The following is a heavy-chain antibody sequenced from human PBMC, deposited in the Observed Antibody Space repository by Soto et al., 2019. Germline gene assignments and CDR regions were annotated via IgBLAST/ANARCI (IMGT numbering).Heavy chain of an antibody. CDR3: ARHPKYYYGSGSQYYYYYMDV. Sequence: EVQLVESGGGLVQPGGSLRLSCAASGFTVSSNYMSWVRQAAGKGLEWVSVIYSSGSTYYADSVKGRFTISRDNSKNTLYLQMNSPRAEDTAVYYCARHPKYYYGSGSQYYYYYMDVWGKGTTVTVSS. J-gene: IGHJ6*03. V-gene: IGHV3-66*04. D-gene: IGHD3-10*01. CDR2: IYSSGST. CDR1: GFTVSSNY.